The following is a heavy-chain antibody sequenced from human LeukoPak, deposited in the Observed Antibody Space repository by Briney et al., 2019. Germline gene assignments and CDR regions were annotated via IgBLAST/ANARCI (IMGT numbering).Heavy chain of an antibody. D-gene: IGHD6-13*01. J-gene: IGHJ4*02. CDR2: INHSGST. CDR1: GGSFSGYY. Sequence: SETLSLTCAVYGGSFSGYYWSWIRQPPGKGLEWIGEINHSGSTNYNPSLKSRVTISVDTSKNQFSLKLSSVTAADTAVYYCARADSSSSYLSLFDYWGQGTLVTVSS. V-gene: IGHV4-34*01. CDR3: ARADSSSSYLSLFDY.